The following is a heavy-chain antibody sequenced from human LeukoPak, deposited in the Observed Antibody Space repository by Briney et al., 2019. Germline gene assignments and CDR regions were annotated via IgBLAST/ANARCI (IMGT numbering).Heavy chain of an antibody. CDR1: GFTFSSHA. J-gene: IGHJ4*02. D-gene: IGHD6-13*01. Sequence: GGSLRLSCAASGFTFSSHAMHWVRQARGKGLEWVAVISYDGSNKYQADSVKGRFTISRDNSKNTLYLQMNSLRAEDTAVYYCARVGAAATFSYYFDYWGQGTLVTVSS. V-gene: IGHV3-30-3*01. CDR2: ISYDGSNK. CDR3: ARVGAAATFSYYFDY.